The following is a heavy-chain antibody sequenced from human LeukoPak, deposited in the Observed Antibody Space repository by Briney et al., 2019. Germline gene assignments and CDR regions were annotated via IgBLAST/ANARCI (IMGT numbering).Heavy chain of an antibody. D-gene: IGHD6-19*01. CDR3: AKSSGWYFDY. V-gene: IGHV3-7*01. Sequence: GGSLRLSCAASGFTFSSYWMSWVRQAPGKGLECVANINQDGSEKYYADSVKGRFTISRDNSKNTLYLQMNSLRAEDTAVYYCAKSSGWYFDYWGQGTLVTVSS. CDR1: GFTFSSYW. J-gene: IGHJ4*02. CDR2: INQDGSEK.